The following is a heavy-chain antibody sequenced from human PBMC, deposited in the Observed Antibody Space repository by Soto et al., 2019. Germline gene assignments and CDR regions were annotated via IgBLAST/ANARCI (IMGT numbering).Heavy chain of an antibody. CDR3: TREGVYGGYDYGY. Sequence: QVQLVQSGAEVKEPGSSVNVSCKASGGTFSTYTISWVRQAPGQGLEWMGRIIPVLHITNNAHNFQGRVTNTTEMGTSMTYMEMSRLESDDTAGYYCTREGVYGGYDYGYWGEGTLVTFSS. D-gene: IGHD5-12*01. CDR2: IIPVLHIT. V-gene: IGHV1-69*08. CDR1: GGTFSTYT. J-gene: IGHJ4*02.